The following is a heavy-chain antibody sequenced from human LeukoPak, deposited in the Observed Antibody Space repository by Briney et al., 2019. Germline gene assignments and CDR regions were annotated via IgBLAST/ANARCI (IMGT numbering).Heavy chain of an antibody. Sequence: ASMNVSCKASGGTFSSYAISWVRQAPGHGLEWMGGIIPIFGTANYAQKLQGRVTITADESTSTAYMELSSLRSEDTAVYYCARQSLAARPGSYYYGMDVWGQGTTVTVSS. V-gene: IGHV1-69*13. CDR2: IIPIFGTA. D-gene: IGHD6-6*01. CDR1: GGTFSSYA. CDR3: ARQSLAARPGSYYYGMDV. J-gene: IGHJ6*02.